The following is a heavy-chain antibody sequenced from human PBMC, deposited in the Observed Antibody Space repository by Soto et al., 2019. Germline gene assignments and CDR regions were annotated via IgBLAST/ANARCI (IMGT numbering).Heavy chain of an antibody. CDR1: GFTFSSYG. CDR2: ISYDGSNK. V-gene: IGHV3-30*18. J-gene: IGHJ4*02. D-gene: IGHD4-17*01. Sequence: GRSLRLSCAASGFTFSSYGMHWVRQAPGKGLEWVAVISYDGSNKYYADSVKGRFTISRDNSKNTLYLQMNSLRAEYTAVYYCAKTGSHYTVTTLDYWGQGTLVTVSS. CDR3: AKTGSHYTVTTLDY.